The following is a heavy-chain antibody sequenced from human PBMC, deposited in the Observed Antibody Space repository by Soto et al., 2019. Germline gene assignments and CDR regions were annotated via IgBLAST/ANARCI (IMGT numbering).Heavy chain of an antibody. CDR1: GGSIISSNC. Sequence: SETLSLTCAVSGGSIISSNCLILFRHPPGKVLEWIGEIYHSGSTNYNPSLKSRVTISVDKSKNQFSLKLSSVTAADTAVYYCARASYYYDSSSPGSYNWFDPWGQGTLVTVSS. CDR2: IYHSGST. CDR3: ARASYYYDSSSPGSYNWFDP. V-gene: IGHV4-4*02. J-gene: IGHJ5*02. D-gene: IGHD3-22*01.